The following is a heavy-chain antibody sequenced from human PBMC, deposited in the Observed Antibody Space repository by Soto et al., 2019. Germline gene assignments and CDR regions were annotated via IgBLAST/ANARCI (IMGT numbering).Heavy chain of an antibody. D-gene: IGHD2-15*01. CDR2: ISSSGSTI. CDR3: ARGYCSGGSCYVAFDI. CDR1: GFTFSDYY. V-gene: IGHV3-11*01. Sequence: GGSLRLSCAASGFTFSDYYMSWIRQAPGKGLEWVSYISSSGSTIYYADSVKGRFTISRDNAKNSLYLQMNSLRAEDTAVYYCARGYCSGGSCYVAFDIWGQGTMVTVSS. J-gene: IGHJ3*02.